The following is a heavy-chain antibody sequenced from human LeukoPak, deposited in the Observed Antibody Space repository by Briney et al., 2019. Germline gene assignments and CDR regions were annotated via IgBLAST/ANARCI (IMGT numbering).Heavy chain of an antibody. D-gene: IGHD3-10*01. Sequence: SETLSLTCTVSGGSISCYYWSWIRQPPGKGLEWIGYIYYSGSTNYNPSLKSRVTISVDTSKNQFSLKLSSVTAADTAVYYCARRSGSYEDAFDIWGQGTMVTVSS. CDR1: GGSISCYY. CDR2: IYYSGST. V-gene: IGHV4-59*08. J-gene: IGHJ3*02. CDR3: ARRSGSYEDAFDI.